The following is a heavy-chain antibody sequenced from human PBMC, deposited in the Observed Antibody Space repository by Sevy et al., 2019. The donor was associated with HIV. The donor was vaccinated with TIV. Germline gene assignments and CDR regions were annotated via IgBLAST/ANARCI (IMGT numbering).Heavy chain of an antibody. CDR1: GGSISSYY. V-gene: IGHV4-4*07. CDR3: ARGPLIAARYNWFDP. D-gene: IGHD6-6*01. J-gene: IGHJ5*02. Sequence: SETLSLTCTVSGGSISSYYWSWIRQPAGKGLEWIGRIYTSGSTNYNPSLKSRVTTSVDTSKNQFSLKLSSVTAADTAVYYCARGPLIAARYNWFDPWGQGTLVTVSS. CDR2: IYTSGST.